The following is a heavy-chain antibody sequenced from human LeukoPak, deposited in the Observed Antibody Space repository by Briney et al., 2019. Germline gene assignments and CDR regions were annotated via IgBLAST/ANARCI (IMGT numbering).Heavy chain of an antibody. Sequence: PGGSLRLSCAASGFTFSSYAMHWVRQAPGKGLEWVAVISYDGSNKYYADSVKGRFTISRDNSKDTLYLQMNSLRAEDTAVYYCASLDYDFWSGYSWGQGTLVTVSS. CDR1: GFTFSSYA. CDR2: ISYDGSNK. D-gene: IGHD3-3*01. J-gene: IGHJ5*02. CDR3: ASLDYDFWSGYS. V-gene: IGHV3-30-3*01.